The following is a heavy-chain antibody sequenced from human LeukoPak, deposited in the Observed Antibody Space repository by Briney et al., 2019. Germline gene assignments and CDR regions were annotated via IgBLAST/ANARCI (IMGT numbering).Heavy chain of an antibody. Sequence: PGGSLRLSCAASGFTFSSYAMSWVRQAPGKGLDWVSAISGSGDSTYYADSVKGRFTISRDNSKNTLYVQMNSLRAEDTAVYYCAKGKDYYLDYWGQGTLVTVSS. D-gene: IGHD3-10*01. J-gene: IGHJ4*02. CDR3: AKGKDYYLDY. CDR2: ISGSGDST. V-gene: IGHV3-23*01. CDR1: GFTFSSYA.